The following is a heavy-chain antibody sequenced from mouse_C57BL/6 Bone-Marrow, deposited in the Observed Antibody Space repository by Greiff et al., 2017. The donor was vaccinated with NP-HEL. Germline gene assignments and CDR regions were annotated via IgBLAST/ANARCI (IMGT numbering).Heavy chain of an antibody. CDR1: GYTFTSYG. V-gene: IGHV1-81*01. D-gene: IGHD3-1*01. CDR3: ARSGYTPFAY. CDR2: IYPRSGNT. J-gene: IGHJ3*01. Sequence: QVQLQQSGAELARPGASVKLSCKASGYTFTSYGISWVKQRTGQGLEWIGEIYPRSGNTYYNEKFKGKATLTADKSSSTAYMELRGLTSEDAAVDFCARSGYTPFAYWGQGTLVTVSA.